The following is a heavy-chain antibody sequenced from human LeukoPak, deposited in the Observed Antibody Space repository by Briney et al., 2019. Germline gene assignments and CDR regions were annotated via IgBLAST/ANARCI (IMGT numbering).Heavy chain of an antibody. CDR2: INHSGST. D-gene: IGHD5-24*01. J-gene: IGHJ3*02. CDR3: ARGTPEMATINDAFDI. Sequence: SETLSLTCAVYGGSFSGYYWSWIRQPPGKGLEWIGEINHSGSTNYNPSLKSRVTISVDTSKNQFSLKLSSVTAADTAVYYCARGTPEMATINDAFDIWGQGTMVTVSP. V-gene: IGHV4-34*01. CDR1: GGSFSGYY.